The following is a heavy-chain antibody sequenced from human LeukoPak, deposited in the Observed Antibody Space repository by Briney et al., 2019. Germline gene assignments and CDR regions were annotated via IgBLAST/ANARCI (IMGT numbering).Heavy chain of an antibody. Sequence: VASVKVSCKAFGYTFTSYDINWVRQATGQGLEWMGWMNPNSGNTGYAQKFQGRVTMTRNTSISIAYMELSSLRSEDTAVYYCARGRGYCSSTSCYYFDYWGQGTLVTVSS. CDR3: ARGRGYCSSTSCYYFDY. CDR1: GYTFTSYD. J-gene: IGHJ4*02. D-gene: IGHD2-2*01. V-gene: IGHV1-8*01. CDR2: MNPNSGNT.